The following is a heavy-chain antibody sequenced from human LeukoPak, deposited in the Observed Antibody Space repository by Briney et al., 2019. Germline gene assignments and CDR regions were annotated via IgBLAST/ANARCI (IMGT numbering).Heavy chain of an antibody. J-gene: IGHJ6*02. D-gene: IGHD2-2*01. CDR3: AREDCSSTSCYDYYYYGMDV. CDR1: GYTFTSYD. V-gene: IGHV1-8*01. Sequence: ASVKVSCKASGYTFTSYDINWVRQATGQGLEWMGWMNPNSGNTGYAQKFQGRVTMTRNTSISTAYMELSSLRSEDTAVYYCAREDCSSTSCYDYYYYGMDVWGQGTTVTVSS. CDR2: MNPNSGNT.